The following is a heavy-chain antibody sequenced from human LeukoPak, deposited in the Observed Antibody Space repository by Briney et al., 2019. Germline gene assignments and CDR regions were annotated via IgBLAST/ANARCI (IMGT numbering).Heavy chain of an antibody. V-gene: IGHV3-49*04. J-gene: IGHJ6*03. D-gene: IGHD2-2*01. Sequence: GGSLRLSCTASGFTFGDYAMSWVRQAPGKGLEWVGFIRSKPYGGTTEYAASVKGRFTISRDDSKTIAYLQMNSLKTEDTAVYYCTRDHIVVVPAAIDHYYYMDVWGKGTTVTVSS. CDR1: GFTFGDYA. CDR3: TRDHIVVVPAAIDHYYYMDV. CDR2: IRSKPYGGTT.